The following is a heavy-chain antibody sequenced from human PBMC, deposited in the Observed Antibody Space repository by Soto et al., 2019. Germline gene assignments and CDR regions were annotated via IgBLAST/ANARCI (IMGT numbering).Heavy chain of an antibody. D-gene: IGHD2-15*01. J-gene: IGHJ6*02. Sequence: ASVKVSCKASGYNFTSYGISWVRQAPGQGLEWMGGIIPIFGTANYAQKFQGRVTITADESTSTAYMELSSLRSEDTAVYYCARGVVVAANYYYYGMDVWGQGTTLTVSS. CDR2: IIPIFGTA. CDR1: GYNFTSYG. V-gene: IGHV1-69*13. CDR3: ARGVVVAANYYYYGMDV.